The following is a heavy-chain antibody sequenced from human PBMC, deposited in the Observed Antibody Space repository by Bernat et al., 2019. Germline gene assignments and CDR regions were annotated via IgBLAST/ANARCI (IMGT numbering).Heavy chain of an antibody. J-gene: IGHJ4*02. Sequence: QLQLQESGPGLVQPSETLSLTCTVSGCSISTSSYYWGWIRQPPGKGLEWIGSIYYSGSTYYNPSLKSRVTISVDTSKNEFSLKRSSVTAAETAVYYCAREGDIVATIIDYWGQGTLVTVSS. CDR2: IYYSGST. D-gene: IGHD5-12*01. CDR1: GCSISTSSYY. CDR3: AREGDIVATIIDY. V-gene: IGHV4-39*02.